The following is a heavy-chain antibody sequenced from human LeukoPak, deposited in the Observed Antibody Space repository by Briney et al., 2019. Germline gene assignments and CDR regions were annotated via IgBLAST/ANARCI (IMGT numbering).Heavy chain of an antibody. Sequence: AGGSLRLSCAASGFTFSSYAMSWVRQAPGKGLEWVSTISGSGGSTYYADSVKGRFTISRDKSKNTLYLQMNSLRAEDTAVYCCARGGTTHYGSGSLFFDFWGQGTLVTVSS. J-gene: IGHJ4*02. CDR1: GFTFSSYA. D-gene: IGHD3-10*01. V-gene: IGHV3-23*01. CDR3: ARGGTTHYGSGSLFFDF. CDR2: ISGSGGST.